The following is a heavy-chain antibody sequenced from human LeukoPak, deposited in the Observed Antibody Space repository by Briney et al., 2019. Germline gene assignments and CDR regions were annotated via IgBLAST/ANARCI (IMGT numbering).Heavy chain of an antibody. J-gene: IGHJ4*02. CDR3: ARAEGTVIQIWSGVFDY. D-gene: IGHD3-10*01. V-gene: IGHV3-23*01. CDR2: TSGSGGST. Sequence: PGGSLRLSCAASGFTFSSYGMSWVRQAPGQGLEWVSATSGSGGSTYYADSVKGRFTISRENSQNPLYLQINSLTARDPAVYSRARAEGTVIQIWSGVFDYWGQGTLVTVS. CDR1: GFTFSSYG.